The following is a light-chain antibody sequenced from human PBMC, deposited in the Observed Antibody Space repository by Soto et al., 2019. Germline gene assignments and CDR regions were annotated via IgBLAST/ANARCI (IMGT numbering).Light chain of an antibody. J-gene: IGLJ3*02. Sequence: QSALTQPPSASGSPGQSVTISCTGTSSDVGKYDYVSWYQKIPGKAPKLIIFEVNRRPSGVSDRFSGSKSGNTASLTISGLQAEDEGDFFCCSYAGNGAWVFGGGTKLTVL. CDR1: SSDVGKYDY. CDR3: CSYAGNGAWV. V-gene: IGLV2-8*01. CDR2: EVN.